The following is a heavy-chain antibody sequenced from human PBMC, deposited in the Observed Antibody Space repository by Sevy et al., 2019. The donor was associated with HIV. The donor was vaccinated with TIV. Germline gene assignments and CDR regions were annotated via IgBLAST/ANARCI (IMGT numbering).Heavy chain of an antibody. CDR1: GFIFSDYD. J-gene: IGHJ4*02. V-gene: IGHV3-21*05. CDR2: ISSRSSYI. CDR3: ARSVAYYDIGGLHY. Sequence: GESLKISCAASGFIFSDYDMNWVRQAPGKGLEWISVISSRSSYIKYADSLKGQVTISRDNANNSLFLQLNSLRAEDTAVYYCARSVAYYDIGGLHYWGQGALVSVSS. D-gene: IGHD3-22*01.